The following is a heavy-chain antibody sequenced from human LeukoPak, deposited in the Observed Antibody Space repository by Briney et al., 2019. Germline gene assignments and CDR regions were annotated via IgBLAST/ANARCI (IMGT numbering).Heavy chain of an antibody. Sequence: PGGSLRLSCAASGFTFSSYAMHWVRQAPGQGLVWVSRIKGDGISTNYADSVKGRFTISRDIAKNTLYLQMNSLRAEDTGVYYCAKDHYWSIDYWGRGTLVTVSS. V-gene: IGHV3-74*01. CDR3: AKDHYWSIDY. CDR1: GFTFSSYA. CDR2: IKGDGIST. D-gene: IGHD3-3*01. J-gene: IGHJ4*02.